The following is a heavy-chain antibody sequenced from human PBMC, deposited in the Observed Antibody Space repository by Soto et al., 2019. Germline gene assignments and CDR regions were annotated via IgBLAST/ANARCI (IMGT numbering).Heavy chain of an antibody. CDR2: INPSNSIT. D-gene: IGHD5-18*01. Sequence: GASVKVSCKASGGTFSSYTISWVRQAPGQRLEWMGRINPSNSITKYSQKFQGRVTITRDKSASTAYMELSSLRSEDTAVYYCASTAADTAMVYLDYWGQGTLVTVSS. V-gene: IGHV1-69*02. CDR3: ASTAADTAMVYLDY. CDR1: GGTFSSYT. J-gene: IGHJ4*02.